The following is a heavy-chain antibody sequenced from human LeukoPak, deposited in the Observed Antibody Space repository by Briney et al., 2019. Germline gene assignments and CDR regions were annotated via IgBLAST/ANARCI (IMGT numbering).Heavy chain of an antibody. CDR2: FDPEDGET. J-gene: IGHJ3*02. D-gene: IGHD1-26*01. Sequence: ASVKVSCKVSGYTLTELSMHWVRQAPGKGLEWMGGFDPEDGETIYAQKFQGRVTMTEDTSTDTAYMELSSLRSEDTAVYYCATFLIGWEPVDAFDIWGQGTVVTVSS. CDR3: ATFLIGWEPVDAFDI. V-gene: IGHV1-24*01. CDR1: GYTLTELS.